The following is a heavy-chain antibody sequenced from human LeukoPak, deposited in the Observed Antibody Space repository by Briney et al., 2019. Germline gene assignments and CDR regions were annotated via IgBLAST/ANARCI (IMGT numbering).Heavy chain of an antibody. CDR3: ARGRRHDIMTAHYFDY. Sequence: GRSLRLSCTTSGFTFSDYTMNWVRQAPGKGLEWVGFIRTKAYGGATEYAASVKGRFTISRDDSKTIAFLQMNSLKTEDTAIYYRARGRRHDIMTAHYFDYWGQGTLVTVSS. D-gene: IGHD2-8*01. J-gene: IGHJ4*02. CDR2: IRTKAYGGAT. CDR1: GFTFSDYT. V-gene: IGHV3-49*04.